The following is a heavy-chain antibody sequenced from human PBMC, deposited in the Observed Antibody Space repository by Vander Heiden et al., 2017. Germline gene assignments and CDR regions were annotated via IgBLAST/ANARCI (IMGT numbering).Heavy chain of an antibody. CDR1: GGSISSSSYY. D-gene: IGHD5-18*01. V-gene: IGHV4-39*01. Sequence: QLQLQASGPGLVKPSETLSLTCTVSGGSISSSSYYWGWLRQPPGKGLEWIGSIYYSGSTYYNPSLKRRVTISVDTSKNQFSLKLSSVTAADTAVYYCARHALRGYSYEKLPIVRYWGQGTLVTVSS. J-gene: IGHJ4*02. CDR3: ARHALRGYSYEKLPIVRY. CDR2: IYYSGST.